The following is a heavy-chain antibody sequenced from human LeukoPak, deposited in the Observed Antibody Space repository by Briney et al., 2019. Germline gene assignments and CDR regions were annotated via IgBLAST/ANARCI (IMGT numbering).Heavy chain of an antibody. V-gene: IGHV3-23*01. CDR2: IGGGGDRT. D-gene: IGHD5-12*01. Sequence: GGSLRLSCAASGFTFSSHAMNWVRQAPGKGLEWVSFIGGGGDRTFYADSVKGRFTTSREDSENTLYLQMNSLKAEDTAIYYCAKKRKSDVGYDFDYRGQGILVTVSS. J-gene: IGHJ4*02. CDR1: GFTFSSHA. CDR3: AKKRKSDVGYDFDY.